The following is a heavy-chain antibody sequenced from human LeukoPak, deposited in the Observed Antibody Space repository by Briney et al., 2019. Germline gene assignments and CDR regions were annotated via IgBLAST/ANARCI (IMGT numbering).Heavy chain of an antibody. CDR3: AKEVYYDSSGYFRPNWFDP. CDR1: GFTFSSYG. Sequence: PGGSLRLSCAASGFTFSSYGMHWVRQAPGKGLEWVSAISGSGGSTYYADSVKGRFTISRDNSKNTLYLQMNSLRAEDTAVYYCAKEVYYDSSGYFRPNWFDPWGQGTLVTVSS. J-gene: IGHJ5*02. CDR2: ISGSGGST. V-gene: IGHV3-23*01. D-gene: IGHD3-22*01.